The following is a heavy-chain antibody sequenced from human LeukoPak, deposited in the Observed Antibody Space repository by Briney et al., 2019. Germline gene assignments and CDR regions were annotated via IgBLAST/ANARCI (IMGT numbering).Heavy chain of an antibody. V-gene: IGHV3-23*01. D-gene: IGHD6-13*01. J-gene: IGHJ4*02. CDR1: GFTFSSYA. CDR2: ISHSGGST. Sequence: PGGSLRLSFAASGFTFSSYAMNWVRQAPGKGLEWVSTISHSGGSTYYADSVKGRFTISRDNTKKSLYLQMNSLRAEDTAVYYCAREGATAGSGYYFDYWGQGSLVTVSS. CDR3: AREGATAGSGYYFDY.